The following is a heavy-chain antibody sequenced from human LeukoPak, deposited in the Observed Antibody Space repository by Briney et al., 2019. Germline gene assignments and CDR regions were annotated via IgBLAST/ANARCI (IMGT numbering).Heavy chain of an antibody. CDR3: ARGQASSSGYRDPFDY. J-gene: IGHJ4*02. CDR2: ITASGTAM. V-gene: IGHV3-48*02. Sequence: GGSLRLSCAASGFTFSSYSMNWVRQAPGKGLEWVSHITASGTAMFYADSVKGRFTISRDNAKNSLYLQMNSLRDEDTAVYYCARGQASSSGYRDPFDYWGQGTLATVSS. D-gene: IGHD3-22*01. CDR1: GFTFSSYS.